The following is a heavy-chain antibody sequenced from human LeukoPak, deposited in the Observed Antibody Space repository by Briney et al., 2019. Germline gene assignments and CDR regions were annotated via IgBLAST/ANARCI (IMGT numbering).Heavy chain of an antibody. CDR2: ITTGDGNT. CDR3: AKDGGLWVSAHWGDS. CDR1: GFTFSSYT. J-gene: IGHJ4*02. Sequence: GGSLRLSCTASGFTFSSYTMTWVRQAPGKGLKWVSTITTGDGNTYYADSVKGRFTVSRDDSKNTLYLQMNSPRAEDTAVYYCAKDGGLWVSAHWGDSWGRGTLVTVSS. V-gene: IGHV3-23*01. D-gene: IGHD7-27*01.